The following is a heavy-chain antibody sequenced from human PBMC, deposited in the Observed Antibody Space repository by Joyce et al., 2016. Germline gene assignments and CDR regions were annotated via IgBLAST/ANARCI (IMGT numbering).Heavy chain of an antibody. D-gene: IGHD6-19*01. CDR1: GYTFTTYG. Sequence: QGQLVQSGAEVKKPGASVKVSCKASGYTFTTYGITWGRQAPGQGPEWMGWISAYNGNTKYAQKFQGRVTMTTDTSTSTAYMEVRSLRSDDTAVYYCARLSSGWYSMDVWGQGTTVTVSS. V-gene: IGHV1-18*04. CDR2: ISAYNGNT. J-gene: IGHJ6*02. CDR3: ARLSSGWYSMDV.